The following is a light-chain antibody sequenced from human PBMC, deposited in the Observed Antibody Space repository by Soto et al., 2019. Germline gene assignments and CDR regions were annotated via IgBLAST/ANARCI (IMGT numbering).Light chain of an antibody. Sequence: EIVLTQSPGTLSLSPGERATLSCRASQSVSSRSLAWYQQKPGQAPRLLIYGASSRATGIPDRFSGSGSGTDFTLTISRLEPEDFAGYYCQQYGSSPWTFCQGTKVEIK. CDR2: GAS. CDR1: QSVSSRS. CDR3: QQYGSSPWT. J-gene: IGKJ1*01. V-gene: IGKV3-20*01.